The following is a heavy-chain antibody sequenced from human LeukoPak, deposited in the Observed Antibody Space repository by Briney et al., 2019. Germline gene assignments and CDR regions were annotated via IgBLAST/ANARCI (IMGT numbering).Heavy chain of an antibody. D-gene: IGHD6-13*01. V-gene: IGHV1-2*06. CDR2: INPNSGGT. J-gene: IGHJ3*02. Sequence: GASVTVSCKASGYTFTGYYIHWVRQAPGQGLEWIGRINPNSGGTNYAQTFQGRVTMTRDTSISTAYMELSRLRSDDTAVYYCARFSSSFDAFDIWGQGTMVTVSS. CDR3: ARFSSSFDAFDI. CDR1: GYTFTGYY.